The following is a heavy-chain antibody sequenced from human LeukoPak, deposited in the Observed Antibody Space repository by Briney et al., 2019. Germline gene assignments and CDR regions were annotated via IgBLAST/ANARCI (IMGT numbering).Heavy chain of an antibody. J-gene: IGHJ4*02. CDR3: ARKVPDRSSWYDY. CDR2: IFHTGST. D-gene: IGHD6-13*01. Sequence: PSETLSLTCTVSGDSISSGNYWGWIRQPPGKGLEWIGSIFHTGSTYFNLSLKSRVTISVDTSKNQFSLRLSSVTAADTAVYYCARKVPDRSSWYDYWGQGALVTVSS. V-gene: IGHV4-38-2*02. CDR1: GDSISSGNY.